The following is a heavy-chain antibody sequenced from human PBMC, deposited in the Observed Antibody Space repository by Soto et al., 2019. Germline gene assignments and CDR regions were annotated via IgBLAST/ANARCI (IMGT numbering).Heavy chain of an antibody. J-gene: IGHJ4*02. CDR1: GGTFNSYV. V-gene: IGHV1-69*12. CDR3: ARDLGSGYDPGDY. Sequence: QVQLVQSGAEVKKPGSSVKVSCKASGGTFNSYVFNWVRLAPGQGLEWMGGIISIYGTPNYGQKFQGRVTITADDSTSTGFMELSSLTSEDTAIYYCARDLGSGYDPGDYWGQGTLVTVSS. D-gene: IGHD5-12*01. CDR2: IISIYGTP.